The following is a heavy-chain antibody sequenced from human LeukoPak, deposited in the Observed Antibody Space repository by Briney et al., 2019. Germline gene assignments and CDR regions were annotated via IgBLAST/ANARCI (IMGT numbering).Heavy chain of an antibody. CDR3: ARLNGDYGTDY. CDR1: GGTFSSYA. J-gene: IGHJ4*02. CDR2: IIPIFGTA. V-gene: IGHV1-69*05. D-gene: IGHD4-17*01. Sequence: ASVKVSCKTSGGTFSSYAISWVRQAPGQGLEWMGGIIPIFGTANYAQKFQGRVTITTDESTSTAYMELSSLRSEDTAVYYCARLNGDYGTDYWGQGTLVTVSS.